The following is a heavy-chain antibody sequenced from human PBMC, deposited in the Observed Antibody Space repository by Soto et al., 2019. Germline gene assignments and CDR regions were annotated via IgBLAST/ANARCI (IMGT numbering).Heavy chain of an antibody. CDR3: ARQGRGYYFDY. CDR1: GYSFTSYW. J-gene: IGHJ4*02. Sequence: GESLKISCKGSGYSFTSYWIGWVRQMPGNGLEWMGIIYPGASDTRYSPTVQGQVPNSADKSISTAYLQWSSLKAADPAMYYCARQGRGYYFDYWGQGTLVTVSS. CDR2: IYPGASDT. V-gene: IGHV5-51*01.